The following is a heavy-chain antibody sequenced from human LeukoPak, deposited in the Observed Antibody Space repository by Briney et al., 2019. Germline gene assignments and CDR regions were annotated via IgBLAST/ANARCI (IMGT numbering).Heavy chain of an antibody. D-gene: IGHD1-26*01. Sequence: ASVKVSCKASGYTFTGYYLHWVRQAPGQGLEWMGWINPKSGGTNYAQKFQGRVTMTRDTSISTAYMELTRLRSDDTAVYYCARDRKFQPTTLYGRNWFDPWGQGTLVTVSS. J-gene: IGHJ5*02. V-gene: IGHV1-2*02. CDR2: INPKSGGT. CDR3: ARDRKFQPTTLYGRNWFDP. CDR1: GYTFTGYY.